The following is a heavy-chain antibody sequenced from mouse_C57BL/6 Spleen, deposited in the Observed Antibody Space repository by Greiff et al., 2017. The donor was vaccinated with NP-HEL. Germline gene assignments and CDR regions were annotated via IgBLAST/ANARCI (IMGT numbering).Heavy chain of an antibody. CDR1: GYAFSSSW. Sequence: VQLQQSGPELVKPGASVKISCKASGYAFSSSWMNWVKQRPGKGLEWIGRIYPGDGDTNYNGKFKGKATLTADKSSSTAYMQLSSLTSEDSAVYFCARGYYYGSSTSFDVWGTGTTVTVSS. J-gene: IGHJ1*03. CDR3: ARGYYYGSSTSFDV. V-gene: IGHV1-82*01. CDR2: IYPGDGDT. D-gene: IGHD1-1*01.